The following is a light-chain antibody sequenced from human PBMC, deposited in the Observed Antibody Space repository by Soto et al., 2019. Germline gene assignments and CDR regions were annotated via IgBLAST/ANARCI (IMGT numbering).Light chain of an antibody. CDR2: GAS. CDR1: QSVGSK. J-gene: IGKJ1*01. CDR3: QQYGSSFAT. V-gene: IGKV3-20*01. Sequence: PGERATLSCRASQSVGSKLAWYRQTPGQPPRLLIYGASTRATDTPARFSGSGAGTDFTLIISRLEPVDFAVYYCQQYGSSFATFGQGTQVE.